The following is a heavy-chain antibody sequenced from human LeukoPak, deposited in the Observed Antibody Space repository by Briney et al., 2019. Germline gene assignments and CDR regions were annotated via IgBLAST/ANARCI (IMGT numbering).Heavy chain of an antibody. J-gene: IGHJ4*02. CDR2: ISSSSSYI. CDR1: GFTFSSYS. D-gene: IGHD2-15*01. CDR3: ARAANRYCSGGSCYGY. V-gene: IGHV3-21*01. Sequence: PGGSLRLSCAASGFTFSSYSMNWVRQAPGKGLGWVSSISSSSSYIYYADSVKGRFTISRDNAKNSLYLQMNSLRAEDTAVCYCARAANRYCSGGSCYGYWGQGTLVTVSS.